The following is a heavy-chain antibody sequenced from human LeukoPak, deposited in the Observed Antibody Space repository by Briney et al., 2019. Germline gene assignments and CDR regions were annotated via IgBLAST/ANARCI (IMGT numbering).Heavy chain of an antibody. CDR2: IHHSGST. D-gene: IGHD3-16*02. V-gene: IGHV4-4*02. CDR3: ARGGFTVRGVTVYYYYMDV. J-gene: IGHJ6*03. Sequence: PSETLSLTCTVSGGSISSSNWWGWVRQPPGKGLECIGEIHHSGSTNYNPSLKSRVTISVDTSKNQFSLKLSSVTAADTAVYYCARGGFTVRGVTVYYYYMDVWGKGTTVTVSS. CDR1: GGSISSSNW.